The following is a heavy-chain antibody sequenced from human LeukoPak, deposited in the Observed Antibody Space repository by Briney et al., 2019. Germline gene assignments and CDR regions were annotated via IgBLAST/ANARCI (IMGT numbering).Heavy chain of an antibody. CDR2: IIPIFGTA. V-gene: IGHV1-69*13. CDR1: GGTFSSYA. Sequence: SVKVSCKASGGTFSSYAISWVRQAPGQGLEWMGGIIPIFGTANYAQKFQGRVTITADESTSTAYMELSSLRSEDTAVYYCARRIRDERSPGFDYWGQGTLVTVSS. D-gene: IGHD3-10*01. J-gene: IGHJ4*02. CDR3: ARRIRDERSPGFDY.